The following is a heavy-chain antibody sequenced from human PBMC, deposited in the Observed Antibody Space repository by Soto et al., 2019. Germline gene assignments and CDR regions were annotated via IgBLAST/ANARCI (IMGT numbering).Heavy chain of an antibody. V-gene: IGHV4-30-2*01. CDR1: GGSISSGGYS. CDR3: ASNFYSTAYFDY. J-gene: IGHJ4*02. CDR2: IYHSGST. D-gene: IGHD4-4*01. Sequence: QLQLQESGSGLVKPSQTLSLTCAVSGGSISSGGYSWSWIRQPPGKGLEWIGYIYHSGSTYYNPSLKSRDTISVDRSTNQFSLKLSSVTAADTAVYYCASNFYSTAYFDYWGQGTLVTVSS.